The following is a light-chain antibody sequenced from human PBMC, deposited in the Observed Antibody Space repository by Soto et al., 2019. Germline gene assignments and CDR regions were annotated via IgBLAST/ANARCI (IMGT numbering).Light chain of an antibody. J-gene: IGLJ2*01. CDR2: DVS. CDR1: SSDAGGYNY. V-gene: IGLV2-14*03. CDR3: SSFTSSNTVI. Sequence: QSALTQPASVSGSPGQSITISCTGTSSDAGGYNYVSWYQRHPGKAPKLMIYDVSNRPSGVSNRFSGSKSGNTASLTISGLQAEDDADYYCSSFTSSNTVIFGGGTKLTVL.